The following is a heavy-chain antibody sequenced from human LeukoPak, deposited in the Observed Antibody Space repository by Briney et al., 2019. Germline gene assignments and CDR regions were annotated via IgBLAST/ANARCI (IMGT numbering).Heavy chain of an antibody. CDR3: ATVRNRYGDYAIPIDY. V-gene: IGHV1-24*01. J-gene: IGHJ4*02. CDR2: FDPEDGET. Sequence: ASVKVSCKVSGYTLTELSMHRVRQAPGKGLEWMGGFDPEDGETIYAQKFQGRVTMTEDTSTDTAYMELSSLRSEDTAVYYCATVRNRYGDYAIPIDYWGQGTLVTVSS. D-gene: IGHD4-17*01. CDR1: GYTLTELS.